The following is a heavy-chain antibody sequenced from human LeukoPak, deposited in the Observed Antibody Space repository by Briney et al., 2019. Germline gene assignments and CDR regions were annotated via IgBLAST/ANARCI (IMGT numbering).Heavy chain of an antibody. CDR1: GGSISSSSYY. CDR2: INHSGST. CDR3: ARDLAAHDYFDY. J-gene: IGHJ4*02. Sequence: SETLSLTCTVSGGSISSSSYYWSWIRQPPGKGLEWIGEINHSGSTNYNPSLKSRVTISVDTSKNQFSLKLSSVTAADTAVYYCARDLAAHDYFDYWGQGTLVTVSS. V-gene: IGHV4-39*07. D-gene: IGHD6-6*01.